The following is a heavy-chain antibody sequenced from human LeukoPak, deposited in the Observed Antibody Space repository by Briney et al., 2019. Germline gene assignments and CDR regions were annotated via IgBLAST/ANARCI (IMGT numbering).Heavy chain of an antibody. CDR1: GYTFTSYG. J-gene: IGHJ6*03. V-gene: IGHV1-18*01. Sequence: ASVKVSCKASGYTFTSYGISWVRQAPGQGLEWMGWISAYNGNTNYAQKLQGRVTMTTDTSTSTAYMELRSLRSDDTAVYYCARVIPYDYSNHKYYYYMDVWGKGTTVTVSS. CDR3: ARVIPYDYSNHKYYYYMDV. CDR2: ISAYNGNT. D-gene: IGHD4-11*01.